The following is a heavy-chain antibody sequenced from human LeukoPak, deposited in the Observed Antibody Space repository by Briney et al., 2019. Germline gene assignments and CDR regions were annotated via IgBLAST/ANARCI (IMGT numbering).Heavy chain of an antibody. J-gene: IGHJ4*02. D-gene: IGHD3-9*01. V-gene: IGHV1-69*13. CDR2: ISPLLGAS. CDR3: AAYEILTGFDY. Sequence: ASVKVSCKASGGTFSDHIIFWVRQAPGQGLEWMGGISPLLGASNHTQKFQDRVRITADESASTAYMELSNLRSADTVFYHWAAYEILTGFDYWGQGTLVTVSS. CDR1: GGTFSDHI.